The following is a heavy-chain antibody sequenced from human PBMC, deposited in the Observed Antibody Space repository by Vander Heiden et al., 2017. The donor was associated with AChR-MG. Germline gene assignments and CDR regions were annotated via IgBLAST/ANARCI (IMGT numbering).Heavy chain of an antibody. CDR2: ISWNSGLI. Sequence: EVQLVESGGGLVQPGRSLRLSCAASGFSFNDYAMHWVRQAPGKGLEWVSGISWNSGLIGYADSVKGRFTISRDNAEKSLYLQMNSLRAEDTALYYCVKGMIYDSSGYFDDWGQGTLVTVSS. CDR1: GFSFNDYA. CDR3: VKGMIYDSSGYFDD. J-gene: IGHJ4*02. D-gene: IGHD3-22*01. V-gene: IGHV3-9*01.